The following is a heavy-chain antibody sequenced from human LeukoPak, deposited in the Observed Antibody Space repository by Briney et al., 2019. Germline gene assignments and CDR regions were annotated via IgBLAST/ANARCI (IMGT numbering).Heavy chain of an antibody. CDR3: ARGAWATRLDS. J-gene: IGHJ4*02. D-gene: IGHD5-12*01. CDR2: AYYSGST. V-gene: IGHV4-34*01. Sequence: SETLSLTCAVYGESFSGYYWSWIRQPPGKGLEWIGEAYYSGSTNYNPSLKSRVTISIDTSKSQFSLNLNSVAAADTAVYYCARGAWATRLDSWGQGTLVTVSS. CDR1: GESFSGYY.